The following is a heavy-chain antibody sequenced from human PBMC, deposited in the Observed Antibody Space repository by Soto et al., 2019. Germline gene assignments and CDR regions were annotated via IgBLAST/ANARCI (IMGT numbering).Heavy chain of an antibody. CDR2: IYYSGST. CDR1: GGSISSSSYY. CDR3: ARTHSGSYYSVFNY. Sequence: SETLSLTCTVSGGSISSSSYYWGWIRQPPGKGLEWIGSIYYSGSTYYNPSLKSRVTISVDTSKNQFSLMLTAVTAADTAVYYCARTHSGSYYSVFNYWGRGSLVTVSS. J-gene: IGHJ4*02. V-gene: IGHV4-39*01. D-gene: IGHD1-26*01.